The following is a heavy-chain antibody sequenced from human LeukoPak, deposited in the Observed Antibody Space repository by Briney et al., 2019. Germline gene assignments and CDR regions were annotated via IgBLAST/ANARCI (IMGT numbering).Heavy chain of an antibody. CDR1: GFTFSSYA. V-gene: IGHV3-23*01. Sequence: GGSLRLSCAASGFTFSSYAMSWVRQAPGKGLEWVSAISGSGGSTYYADSVKGRFTISRDNSKNTLYLQMNSLRAEDTAVYYCVLGRYDFWSGPHYWGQGTLVTVSS. CDR2: ISGSGGST. J-gene: IGHJ4*02. CDR3: VLGRYDFWSGPHY. D-gene: IGHD3-3*01.